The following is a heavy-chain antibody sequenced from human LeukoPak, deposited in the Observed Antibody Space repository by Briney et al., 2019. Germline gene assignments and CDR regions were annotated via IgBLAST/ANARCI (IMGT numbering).Heavy chain of an antibody. Sequence: SETLSLTCTVSGGSISSHYWSWIRQPPGKGLEWIGFIYYSGTTNYNPSLKSRVTISVDTSKNQFSLKLSSVTAADTAVYYCARGMRPAYDSSGYYPGDYYYYMDVWGKGTTVTVSS. V-gene: IGHV4-59*11. CDR1: GGSISSHY. J-gene: IGHJ6*03. CDR2: IYYSGTT. CDR3: ARGMRPAYDSSGYYPGDYYYYMDV. D-gene: IGHD3-22*01.